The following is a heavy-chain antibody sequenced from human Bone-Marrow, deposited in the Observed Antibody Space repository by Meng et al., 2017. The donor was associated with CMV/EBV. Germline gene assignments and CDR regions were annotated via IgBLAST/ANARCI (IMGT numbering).Heavy chain of an antibody. CDR2: IYSGGST. CDR1: GFTFDDYG. CDR3: ASKRIADRGFDY. V-gene: IGHV3-53*01. Sequence: GGSLRLSCAASGFTFDDYGMSWVRQAPGKGLEWVSVIYSGGSTYYADSVKGRFTISRDNSKNTLYLQMNSLRAEDTAVYYCASKRIADRGFDYWGQGTLVTVSS. D-gene: IGHD6-6*01. J-gene: IGHJ4*02.